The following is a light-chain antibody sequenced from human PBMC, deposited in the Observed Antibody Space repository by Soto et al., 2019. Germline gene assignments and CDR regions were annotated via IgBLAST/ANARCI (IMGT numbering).Light chain of an antibody. CDR1: QSVNTNY. CDR3: QQYGTSPIT. Sequence: EIVLTQSPGTLSFSPGERATLSCRASQSVNTNYLAWYQQKSGQAPRLLIYGASSRATGIPDRFSGSGSGTDFTLTISRLESEDFAAYFCQQYGTSPITFGQGTRLEIK. J-gene: IGKJ5*01. CDR2: GAS. V-gene: IGKV3-20*01.